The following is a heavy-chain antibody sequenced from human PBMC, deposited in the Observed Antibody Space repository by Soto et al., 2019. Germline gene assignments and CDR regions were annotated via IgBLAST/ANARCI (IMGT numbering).Heavy chain of an antibody. CDR2: IYYSGST. CDR1: GGSISSSSYY. V-gene: IGHV4-39*01. CDR3: ARLGYCSGDGCYSDDDY. J-gene: IGHJ4*02. D-gene: IGHD2-15*01. Sequence: SETLSLTCTVSGGSISSSSYYWGWIRQPPGKGLEWIGSIYYSGSTYYNPSLKSRVTISVDTSKNQFSLKLSSVTAADTAVYYCARLGYCSGDGCYSDDDYWGQGALVTVSS.